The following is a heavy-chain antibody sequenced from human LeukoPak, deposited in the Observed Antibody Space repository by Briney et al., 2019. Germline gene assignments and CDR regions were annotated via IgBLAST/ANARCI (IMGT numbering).Heavy chain of an antibody. CDR2: INPNSGGT. J-gene: IGHJ5*02. D-gene: IGHD6-13*01. CDR3: ARDNSSSWYFIWFDP. Sequence: ASVKVSCKASGYTFTGYYMHWVRQAPGQGLEWMGWINPNSGGTNYAQKFQGRVTMTRDTSISTAYMELSRLRSDDTAVYYCARDNSSSWYFIWFDPWGQGTLVTVSS. V-gene: IGHV1-2*02. CDR1: GYTFTGYY.